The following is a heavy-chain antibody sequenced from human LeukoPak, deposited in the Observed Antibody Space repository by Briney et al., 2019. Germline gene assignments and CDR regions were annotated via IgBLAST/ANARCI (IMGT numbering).Heavy chain of an antibody. CDR2: TYYSGST. Sequence: PSETLSLTCIVSGGSISSSNYYWGWIRQPPGKGLEWIGNTYYSGSTYYDPSLRGRVTISVDTSKNQLSLKLSSVTAADTAVYYCARNWGYCSSTSCSRDYYYMDVWGKGTTVTVSS. CDR3: ARNWGYCSSTSCSRDYYYMDV. J-gene: IGHJ6*03. D-gene: IGHD2-2*01. CDR1: GGSISSSNYY. V-gene: IGHV4-39*07.